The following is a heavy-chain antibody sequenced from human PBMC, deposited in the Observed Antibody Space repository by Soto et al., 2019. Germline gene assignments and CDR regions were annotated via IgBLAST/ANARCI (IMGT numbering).Heavy chain of an antibody. CDR1: GFTFSSYA. J-gene: IGHJ4*02. Sequence: PGGSLRLSCAASGFTFSSYAMSWVRQAPGKGLEWVSAISGSGGSTYYADSVKGRFTISRDNSKNTLYLQMNSLRAEDTAVYYCAKVSSGGSYRPHPLSFAYWGQGTLVTVSS. CDR3: AKVSSGGSYRPHPLSFAY. CDR2: ISGSGGST. D-gene: IGHD1-26*01. V-gene: IGHV3-23*01.